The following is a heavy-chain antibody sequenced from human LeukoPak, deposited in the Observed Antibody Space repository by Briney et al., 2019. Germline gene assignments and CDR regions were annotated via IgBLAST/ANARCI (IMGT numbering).Heavy chain of an antibody. J-gene: IGHJ4*02. CDR2: FDPEDGET. CDR1: GYTLTELS. D-gene: IGHD3-22*01. V-gene: IGHV1-24*01. Sequence: ASVNLSCKVSGYTLTELSMHWVRQAPGKGLEWMGGFDPEDGETIYAQKFQGRVTMTEDTSTDTAYMELSSLRSEDTAVYYCAITRPYYYDSSGYYCDYWGQGTLVTVSS. CDR3: AITRPYYYDSSGYYCDY.